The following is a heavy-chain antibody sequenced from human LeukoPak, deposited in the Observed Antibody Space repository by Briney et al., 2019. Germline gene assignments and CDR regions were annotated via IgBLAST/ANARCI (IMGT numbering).Heavy chain of an antibody. V-gene: IGHV3-23*01. J-gene: IGHJ6*03. CDR2: ISGSGGST. D-gene: IGHD7-27*01. Sequence: GGSLRLSCAASGFNFSSYAMSWVRQAPGKGLEWVSAISGSGGSTYYADSVKGRFTISRDNSKNTLYLQMNSLRAEDTAVYYCARLGIPYYYYMDVWGKGTTVTVSS. CDR3: ARLGIPYYYYMDV. CDR1: GFNFSSYA.